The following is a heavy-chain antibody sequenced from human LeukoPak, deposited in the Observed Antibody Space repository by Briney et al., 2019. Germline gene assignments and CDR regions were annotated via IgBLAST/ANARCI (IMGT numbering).Heavy chain of an antibody. J-gene: IGHJ4*02. Sequence: SETLSLTCAVYGGSFSGYYWSWIRQPPGKGLEWIGEINHSGSTNYNPSLKSRVTISVDTSKNQFALKLSSVTAADTAVYYCARLRSSSWIDYWGQGTLVTVSS. D-gene: IGHD6-13*01. CDR1: GGSFSGYY. V-gene: IGHV4-34*01. CDR2: INHSGST. CDR3: ARLRSSSWIDY.